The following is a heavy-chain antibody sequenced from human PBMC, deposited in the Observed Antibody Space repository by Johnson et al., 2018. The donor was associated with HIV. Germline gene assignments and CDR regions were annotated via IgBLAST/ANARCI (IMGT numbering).Heavy chain of an antibody. CDR1: GFTFSSYG. CDR3: AKDHPVVAERTGAFDI. Sequence: QVQLVESGGGLVQPGGSLRLSCPAPGFTFSSYGIHWVRQAPGKGLEWVAFISYDGSDKSYADSVKGRLTISRDNSKNTLYLQMNSLRAEDTAVYYCAKDHPVVAERTGAFDIWGQGTMVTVSS. V-gene: IGHV3-30*19. J-gene: IGHJ3*02. CDR2: ISYDGSDK. D-gene: IGHD2-15*01.